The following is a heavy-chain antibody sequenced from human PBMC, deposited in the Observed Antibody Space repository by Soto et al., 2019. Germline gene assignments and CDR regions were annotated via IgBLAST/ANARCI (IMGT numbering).Heavy chain of an antibody. CDR2: IYYSGST. CDR1: GGSISSEGYY. D-gene: IGHD5-18*01. V-gene: IGHV4-31*03. Sequence: SETLSLTCTVSGGSISSEGYYWSWFRQHPGKGLEWIGDIYYSGSTYYNPSLKSRLTISGDTSKNQFSLKLSSVTAADTALYYCARGKGYSYGPYYFDYWGQGTLVTVSS. J-gene: IGHJ4*02. CDR3: ARGKGYSYGPYYFDY.